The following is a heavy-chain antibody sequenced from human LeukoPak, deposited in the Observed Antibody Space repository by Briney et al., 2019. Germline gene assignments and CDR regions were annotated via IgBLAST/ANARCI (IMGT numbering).Heavy chain of an antibody. CDR2: IYTSGST. V-gene: IGHV4-4*07. D-gene: IGHD2-2*01. CDR3: ARAAVVVPAAIGAFDI. Sequence: PSETLSLTCTVSGGSISSYYWSWIRQPAGKGLEWIGRIYTSGSTNYNPSLKSRVTMSVDTSKNQFSLKLSSVTAADTAVYYCARAAVVVPAAIGAFDIWGQGTMVTVSS. CDR1: GGSISSYY. J-gene: IGHJ3*02.